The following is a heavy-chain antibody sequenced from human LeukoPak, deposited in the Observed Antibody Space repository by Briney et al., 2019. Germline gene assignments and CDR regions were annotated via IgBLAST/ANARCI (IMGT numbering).Heavy chain of an antibody. CDR1: GYSISSGYY. J-gene: IGHJ3*02. Sequence: SETLSLTCAVSGYSISSGYYWGWIRQPPGKGLEWIGSIYHSGSTYYNPSLKSRVTISVDTSKNQFSLKLSSVTAADTAVYYCYRVAADAFDIWGQGTMVTVSS. CDR3: YRVAADAFDI. V-gene: IGHV4-38-2*01. D-gene: IGHD2-15*01. CDR2: IYHSGST.